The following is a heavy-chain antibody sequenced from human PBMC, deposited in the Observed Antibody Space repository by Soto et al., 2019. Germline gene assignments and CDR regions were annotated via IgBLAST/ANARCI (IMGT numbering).Heavy chain of an antibody. CDR3: ARVLGSGSSPDERFDY. CDR1: GGTFSSYA. Sequence: QVQLVQSGAEVKKPGSSVKVSCKASGGTFSSYAISWVRQAPGQGLEWMGGIIPIFGTANYAQKFQGRVTITADESTSTGYMELSSLRAEDTAVYYCARVLGSGSSPDERFDYWGQGTLVTVSS. J-gene: IGHJ4*02. D-gene: IGHD3-10*01. CDR2: IIPIFGTA. V-gene: IGHV1-69*01.